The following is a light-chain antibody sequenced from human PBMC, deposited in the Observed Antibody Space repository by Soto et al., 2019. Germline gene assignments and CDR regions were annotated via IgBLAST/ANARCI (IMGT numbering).Light chain of an antibody. CDR3: SSYSTTSTLV. J-gene: IGLJ1*01. Sequence: QSVLTQPPSVSGAPGQGVTISCTGSSSNIGAGYDVHWYQQRPGTAPKLLIYGNNNRPSGVPDRFSGSKSDTSASLAITGLQAEDEADYYCSSYSTTSTLVFGSGTKVTVL. CDR1: SSNIGAGYD. CDR2: GNN. V-gene: IGLV1-40*01.